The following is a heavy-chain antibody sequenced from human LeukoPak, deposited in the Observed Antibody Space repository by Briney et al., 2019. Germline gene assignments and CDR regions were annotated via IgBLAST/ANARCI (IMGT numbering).Heavy chain of an antibody. Sequence: PSETLSLTCTVSGGSISSYYWSWIRQPPGKGLEWIGYIYYSGSTNYNPSLKSRVTISVDTSKNQFSLKLSSVTAADTAVYYCAREMTVEYFDYWGQGTLVTVSS. CDR3: AREMTVEYFDY. CDR2: IYYSGST. D-gene: IGHD3-22*01. V-gene: IGHV4-59*01. J-gene: IGHJ4*02. CDR1: GGSISSYY.